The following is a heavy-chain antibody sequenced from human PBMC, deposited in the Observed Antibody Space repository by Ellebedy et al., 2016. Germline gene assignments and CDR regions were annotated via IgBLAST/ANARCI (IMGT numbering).Heavy chain of an antibody. CDR3: AKTTGYYDSIGYTDF. D-gene: IGHD3-22*01. V-gene: IGHV3-23*01. Sequence: GESLKISXAASGFTFRNFAMSWVRQAPGKGLEWVSTISASGHSTYYADSVKGRFTFSRDNSKNTLYLQMNSLRAEDTAIYYCAKTTGYYDSIGYTDFWGQGTLVTVSS. CDR2: ISASGHST. CDR1: GFTFRNFA. J-gene: IGHJ4*02.